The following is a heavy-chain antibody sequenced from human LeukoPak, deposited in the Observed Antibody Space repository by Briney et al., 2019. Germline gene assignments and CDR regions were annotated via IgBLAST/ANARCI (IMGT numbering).Heavy chain of an antibody. V-gene: IGHV3-30-3*01. CDR2: ISYDGSNK. D-gene: IGHD2-15*01. CDR3: AKDRGGKRAIVVVVAARNDY. Sequence: GGSLRLSCAASGFTFSSYSIHWVRQAPGKGLEWVAVISYDGSNKYYADSVKGRFTISRDNSKNTLYLQMNSLRAEDTAVYYCAKDRGGKRAIVVVVAARNDYWGQGTLVTVSS. J-gene: IGHJ4*02. CDR1: GFTFSSYS.